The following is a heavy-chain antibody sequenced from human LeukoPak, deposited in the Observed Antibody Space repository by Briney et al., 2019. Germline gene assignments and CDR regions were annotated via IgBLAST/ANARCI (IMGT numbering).Heavy chain of an antibody. CDR1: GGSFSGYY. V-gene: IGHV4-34*01. Sequence: SETLSLTCAVYGGSFSGYYWSWIRQPPGKGLEWIGEINHSGSTNYNPSLKSRVTISVDTSKNQFSLKLSSVTAADTAVYYCARGSLYYGGNAVFDYWGQGTLVTVSS. D-gene: IGHD4-17*01. CDR2: INHSGST. CDR3: ARGSLYYGGNAVFDY. J-gene: IGHJ4*02.